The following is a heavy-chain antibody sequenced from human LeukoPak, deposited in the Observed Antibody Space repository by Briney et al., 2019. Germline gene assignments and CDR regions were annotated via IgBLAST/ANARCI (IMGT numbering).Heavy chain of an antibody. J-gene: IGHJ4*02. CDR3: VRIAVAGTGDY. V-gene: IGHV3-64*01. Sequence: PGGSLRLSCAASGFTFSSYAMHCVRQAPGKGLEYVSAISSNGGSTYYANSVKGRFTISRDNSKNTLYLQMGSLRAEDMAVYYCVRIAVAGTGDYWGQGTLVTVSS. D-gene: IGHD6-19*01. CDR1: GFTFSSYA. CDR2: ISSNGGST.